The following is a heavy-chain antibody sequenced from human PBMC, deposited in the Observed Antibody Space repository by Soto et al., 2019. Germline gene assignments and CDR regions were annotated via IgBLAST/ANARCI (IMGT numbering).Heavy chain of an antibody. J-gene: IGHJ5*02. CDR3: ARGREFDP. CDR1: GGSFSGYY. V-gene: IGHV4-34*01. CDR2: INHSGST. Sequence: QVQLQQWGAGLLKPSETLSLTCAVYGGSFSGYYWSWIRQPPGKGQEWIGEINHSGSTNYNPSLKSRVTISVDTSKNQFSLKLSSVTAADTAVYYCARGREFDPWGQGTLVTVSS.